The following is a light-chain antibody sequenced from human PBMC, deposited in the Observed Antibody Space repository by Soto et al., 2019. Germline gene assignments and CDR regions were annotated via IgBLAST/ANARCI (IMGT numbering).Light chain of an antibody. CDR3: VLYMGSGIVV. CDR2: STN. CDR1: SGSVSTNYY. V-gene: IGLV8-61*01. J-gene: IGLJ2*01. Sequence: QAVVTQEPSFSVSPGGTVTFTCGLSSGSVSTNYYPSWYQQTPGQAPRTLIYSTNTRSSGVPDRFSGSILGNKAALTITGAQADDESDYYCVLYMGSGIVVFGGGTKVTVL.